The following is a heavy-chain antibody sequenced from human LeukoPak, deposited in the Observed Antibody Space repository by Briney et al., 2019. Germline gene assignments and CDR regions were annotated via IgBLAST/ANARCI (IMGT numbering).Heavy chain of an antibody. Sequence: SEPLSLTCTVSGGSISSSSYYWGWIRQPPGQGLEWIGSIYYSVSTYYNPSLKSRVTISVDTSKNQFSLKLSSVTAADTAVYYCATFYCSGGRCCFDYWGQGTLVTVSS. J-gene: IGHJ4*02. CDR2: IYYSVST. CDR1: GGSISSSSYY. V-gene: IGHV4-39*01. CDR3: ATFYCSGGRCCFDY. D-gene: IGHD2-15*01.